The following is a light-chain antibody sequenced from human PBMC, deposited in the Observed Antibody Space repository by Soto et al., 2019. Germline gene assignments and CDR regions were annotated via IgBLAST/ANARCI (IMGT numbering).Light chain of an antibody. V-gene: IGKV1-39*01. CDR1: QSIKKS. CDR2: AAS. J-gene: IGKJ1*01. CDR3: QQHNSFPWT. Sequence: DVQMTQSPSSLSASVGDRVTITCRASQSIKKSLNWYQQKPGKAPKLLIFAASNLQSGVPSRFSGSGSGTDFTLTISSLQAEYFATYYCQQHNSFPWTFGLGTKVDIK.